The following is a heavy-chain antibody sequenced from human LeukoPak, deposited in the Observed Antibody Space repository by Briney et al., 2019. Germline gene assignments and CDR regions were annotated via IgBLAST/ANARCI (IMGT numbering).Heavy chain of an antibody. CDR1: GFTFSNYW. D-gene: IGHD6-19*01. Sequence: GGSLSLSCAASGFTFSNYWMNWVRQAPGKGMEWVAIIEKDGSEILYVDSVKGRFTISRDNAKNSLYLQMNSLRAEDTAVYYCAAGAGWLIDWWGQGTLVTVSS. V-gene: IGHV3-7*01. CDR2: IEKDGSEI. CDR3: AAGAGWLIDW. J-gene: IGHJ4*02.